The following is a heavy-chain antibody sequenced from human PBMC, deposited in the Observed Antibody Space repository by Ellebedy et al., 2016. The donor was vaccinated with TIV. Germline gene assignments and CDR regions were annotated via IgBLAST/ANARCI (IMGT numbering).Heavy chain of an antibody. CDR2: IYQDGGVQ. CDR1: GFSFRSYW. Sequence: GESLKISCAASGFSFRSYWMSWVRQAPGKGLEWVANIYQDGGVQYYVDSVKGRFTISRDSSKNTLDLQMNSLRADDTALYYCVKGAYPVPTVMAVWGQGTMVTVSS. CDR3: VKGAYPVPTVMAV. V-gene: IGHV3-7*01. D-gene: IGHD3-16*01. J-gene: IGHJ6*02.